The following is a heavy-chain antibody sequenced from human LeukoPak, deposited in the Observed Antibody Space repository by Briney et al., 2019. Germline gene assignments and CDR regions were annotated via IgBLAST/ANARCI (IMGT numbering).Heavy chain of an antibody. D-gene: IGHD5-18*01. CDR2: ISGSGGST. CDR3: AKDGYSYGPYNWFDP. Sequence: PGGSLRLSCAAPGFTFSSYAMSWVRQAPGKGLEWVSAISGSGGSTYYADSVKGRFTISRDNSKNTLYLQMNSLRAEDTAVYYCAKDGYSYGPYNWFDPWGQGTLVTVSS. J-gene: IGHJ5*02. CDR1: GFTFSSYA. V-gene: IGHV3-23*01.